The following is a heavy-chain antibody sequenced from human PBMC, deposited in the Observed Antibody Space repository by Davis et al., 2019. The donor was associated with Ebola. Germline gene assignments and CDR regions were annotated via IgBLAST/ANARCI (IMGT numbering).Heavy chain of an antibody. CDR3: ARAVAGTDWFDP. CDR2: ISAYNGNT. CDR1: GYTFTSYG. J-gene: IGHJ5*02. Sequence: AASVKVSCKASGYTFTSYGISWVRQAPGQGLEWMGWISAYNGNTNYAQKLQGRVTMTTDTSTSTAYMELRGLRSDDTAVYYCARAVAGTDWFDPWGQGTLVTVSS. V-gene: IGHV1-18*04. D-gene: IGHD6-19*01.